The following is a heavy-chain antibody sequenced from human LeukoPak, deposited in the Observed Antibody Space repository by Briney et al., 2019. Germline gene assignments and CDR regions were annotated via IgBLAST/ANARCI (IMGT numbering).Heavy chain of an antibody. V-gene: IGHV1-8*01. Sequence: ASVKVSCKASGYTFTSYDINWVRQATGQGLEWMGWMNPNSGNTGYAQKFQGRVTMTRNTSISTAYMELSSLRSEDTAVYYCARGNTYYYDSSGYRAFDPWGQGTLVTVPS. CDR2: MNPNSGNT. CDR1: GYTFTSYD. CDR3: ARGNTYYYDSSGYRAFDP. D-gene: IGHD3-22*01. J-gene: IGHJ5*02.